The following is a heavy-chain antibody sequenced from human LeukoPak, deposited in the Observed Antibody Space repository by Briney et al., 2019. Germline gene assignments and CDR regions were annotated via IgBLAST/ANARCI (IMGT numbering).Heavy chain of an antibody. V-gene: IGHV4-4*02. J-gene: IGHJ4*02. CDR2: IHHAGST. CDR1: GGSVSSGDW. CDR3: ARNGHYSLDY. Sequence: SSETLSLTCAVSGGSVSSGDWWSWVRQAPGKGLEWFGEIHHAGSTNYNPSLKSRVTISVDSSKNQLSLKLASVTAADTAVYYCARNGHYSLDYWGQGILVTVSS. D-gene: IGHD2-15*01.